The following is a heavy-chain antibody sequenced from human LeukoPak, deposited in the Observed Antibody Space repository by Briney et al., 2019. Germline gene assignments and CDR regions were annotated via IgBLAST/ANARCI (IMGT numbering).Heavy chain of an antibody. CDR1: GYIFTGCF. V-gene: IGHV1-2*02. J-gene: IGHJ5*02. Sequence: SVKVFCKASGYIFTGCFIHWVRQAPGQGLEWMGWINPNHGCTKYGQKCQGRVTMTRDTSISTAYMEVSSLRSDDTAVYYCAKDWGLDGFNLISWFDPWGQGTPVSVSS. CDR3: AKDWGLDGFNLISWFDP. CDR2: INPNHGCT. D-gene: IGHD5-24*01.